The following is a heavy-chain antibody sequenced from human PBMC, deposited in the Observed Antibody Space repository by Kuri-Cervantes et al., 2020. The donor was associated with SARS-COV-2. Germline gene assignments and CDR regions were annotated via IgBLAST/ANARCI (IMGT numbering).Heavy chain of an antibody. CDR3: ARDYSSWYKGPFDY. V-gene: IGHV3-33*01. J-gene: IGHJ4*02. CDR2: IWYDGSNK. CDR1: GFTFSSYG. Sequence: GESLKISCAASGFTFSSYGMHWVRQAPGKGLEWVAVIWYDGSNKYYADSVKGRFTISRDNSKNTLYLQMNSLRAEDTAVHYCARDYSSWYKGPFDYWGQGTLVTVSS. D-gene: IGHD6-13*01.